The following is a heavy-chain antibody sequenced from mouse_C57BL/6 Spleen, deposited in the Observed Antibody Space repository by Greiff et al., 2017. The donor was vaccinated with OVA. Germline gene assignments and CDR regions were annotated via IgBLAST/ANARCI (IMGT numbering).Heavy chain of an antibody. CDR3: ARDPSYGSPDY. V-gene: IGHV1-82*01. J-gene: IGHJ2*01. D-gene: IGHD1-1*01. CDR1: GYAFSSSW. Sequence: QVQLQQSGPELVKPGASVKISCKASGYAFSSSWMNWVKQRPGKGLEWIGRIYPGDGDTNYNGKFKGKATLTADKSSSTAYMQLSSLTSEDSAVYFCARDPSYGSPDYWGQGTTLTVSS. CDR2: IYPGDGDT.